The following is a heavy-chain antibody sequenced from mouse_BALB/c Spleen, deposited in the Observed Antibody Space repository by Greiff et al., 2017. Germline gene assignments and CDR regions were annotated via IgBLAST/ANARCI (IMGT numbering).Heavy chain of an antibody. J-gene: IGHJ3*01. V-gene: IGHV5-6-5*01. CDR2: ISSGGST. CDR3: ARGGRYGDWFAY. D-gene: IGHD2-14*01. CDR1: GFTFSSYA. Sequence: DVMVVESGGGLVKPGGSLKLSCAASGFTFSSYAMSWVRQTPEKRLEWVASISSGGSTYYPDSVKGRFTISRDNARNILYLKMSSLRSEDTAMYYCARGGRYGDWFAYGGQGTLDTVSA.